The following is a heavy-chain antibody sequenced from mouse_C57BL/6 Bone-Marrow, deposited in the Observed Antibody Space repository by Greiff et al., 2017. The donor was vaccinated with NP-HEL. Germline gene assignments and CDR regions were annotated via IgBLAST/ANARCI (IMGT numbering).Heavy chain of an antibody. J-gene: IGHJ1*03. Sequence: EVKLMESGGGLVQPGGSLKLSCAASGFTFSDHYMYWVRQTPEKRLEWVAYISNGGGSTYYPDTVKGRFTISRDNAKNTLYLQMSRLKSEDTAMYYCARHPITTVVAWYFDVWGTGTTVTVSS. CDR1: GFTFSDHY. V-gene: IGHV5-12*01. D-gene: IGHD1-1*01. CDR3: ARHPITTVVAWYFDV. CDR2: ISNGGGST.